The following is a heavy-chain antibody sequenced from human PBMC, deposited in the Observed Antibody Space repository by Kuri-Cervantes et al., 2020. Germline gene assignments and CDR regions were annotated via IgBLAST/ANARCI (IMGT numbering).Heavy chain of an antibody. Sequence: SQTLSLTCAVYGGSFSGYYWSWIRQPPGKGLEWIGEINHSGSTNYNPSLKSRVTISVDTSKNQFSLKLSSVTAADTAVYYCARHYGSGSYGIDYGGQGTLVTVSS. J-gene: IGHJ4*02. V-gene: IGHV4-34*01. CDR3: ARHYGSGSYGIDY. CDR2: INHSGST. D-gene: IGHD3-10*01. CDR1: GGSFSGYY.